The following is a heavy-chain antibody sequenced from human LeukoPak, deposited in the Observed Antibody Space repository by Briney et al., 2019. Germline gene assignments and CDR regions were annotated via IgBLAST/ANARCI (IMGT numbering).Heavy chain of an antibody. Sequence: PGGSLRLSCAASGFTFSDHYMSWIRQAPGKGLEWVSYICDSGRTIYYADSVKGRFTISRDNAKNSVYLQMNNLGAEDTAVYYCARDRLGDYDHSGYYDKWGQGTLATVSS. CDR1: GFTFSDHY. CDR2: ICDSGRTI. J-gene: IGHJ4*02. CDR3: ARDRLGDYDHSGYYDK. D-gene: IGHD3-22*01. V-gene: IGHV3-11*01.